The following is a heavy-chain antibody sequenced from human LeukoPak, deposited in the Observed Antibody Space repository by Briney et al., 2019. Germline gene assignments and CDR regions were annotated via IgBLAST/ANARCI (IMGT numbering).Heavy chain of an antibody. Sequence: ASVKVSCKASGYTFTSYYMHWVRQAPGQGLGWMGIINPSGGSASYAQKLQGRVTMTRDTSTSTVYMELSSLRSEDTAVYYCARVQGGSGYYGTFDYWGQGTLVTVSS. D-gene: IGHD3-10*01. CDR3: ARVQGGSGYYGTFDY. J-gene: IGHJ4*02. V-gene: IGHV1-46*01. CDR1: GYTFTSYY. CDR2: INPSGGSA.